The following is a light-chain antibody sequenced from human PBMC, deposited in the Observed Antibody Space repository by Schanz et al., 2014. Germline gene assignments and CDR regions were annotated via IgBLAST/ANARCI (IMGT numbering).Light chain of an antibody. CDR2: DVS. V-gene: IGLV2-14*01. CDR1: SSDVGGTNY. J-gene: IGLJ3*02. CDR3: CSYAGSYTLEV. Sequence: QSALTQPASVSGSPGQSITLSCTGTSSDVGGTNYVSWYQQHPGKVPKLMIYDVSNRPSGVSNRFSGSKSGNTASLTISGPQAEDEADYYCCSYAGSYTLEVFGGGTKLTVL.